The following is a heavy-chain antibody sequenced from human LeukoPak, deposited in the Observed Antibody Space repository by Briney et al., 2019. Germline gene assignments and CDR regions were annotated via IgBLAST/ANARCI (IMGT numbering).Heavy chain of an antibody. D-gene: IGHD6-6*01. V-gene: IGHV4-31*03. CDR1: GASISSGGFS. Sequence: SETLSLTCSVSGASISSGGFSWTWTRQHPGGGLEWIGYIYNSGSTYYSPSLQSRVTISVDTSKNQFSLNLRSVTAADTAVYYCARGGIAARLMYGFQNWFAPWGQGTLVTVSS. CDR3: ARGGIAARLMYGFQNWFAP. CDR2: IYNSGST. J-gene: IGHJ5*02.